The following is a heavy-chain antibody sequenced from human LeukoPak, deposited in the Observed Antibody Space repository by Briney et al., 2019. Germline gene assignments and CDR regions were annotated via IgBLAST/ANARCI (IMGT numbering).Heavy chain of an antibody. CDR3: ARDSHYGDPDY. V-gene: IGHV4-59*01. CDR2: VYYSGST. CDR1: GGSISSYY. D-gene: IGHD4-17*01. Sequence: SETLSLTCTVSGGSISSYYWSWIRQPPGKGLEWIGYVYYSGSTNYNPSLKSRVTISVDTSKNQFSLKLSSVTAADTAVYYCARDSHYGDPDYWGQGTLVTVSS. J-gene: IGHJ4*02.